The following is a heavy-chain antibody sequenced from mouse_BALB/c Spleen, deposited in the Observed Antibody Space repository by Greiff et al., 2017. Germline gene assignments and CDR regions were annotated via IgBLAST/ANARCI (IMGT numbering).Heavy chain of an antibody. V-gene: IGHV5-6-5*01. CDR3: ARTDDYDVLDY. D-gene: IGHD2-4*01. Sequence: DVMLVESGGGLVKPGGSLKLSCAASGFTFSSYAMSWVRQTPEKRLEWVASISSGGSTYYPDSVKGRFTISRDNARNILYLQMSSLRSEDTAMYYCARTDDYDVLDYWGQGTSVTVSS. CDR2: ISSGGST. CDR1: GFTFSSYA. J-gene: IGHJ4*01.